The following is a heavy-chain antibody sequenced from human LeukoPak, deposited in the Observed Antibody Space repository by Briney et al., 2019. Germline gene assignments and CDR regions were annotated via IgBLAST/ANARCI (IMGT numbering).Heavy chain of an antibody. V-gene: IGHV1-69*05. D-gene: IGHD6-13*01. J-gene: IGHJ6*03. Sequence: ASVKVSCKASGGTFSSYAISWVRQAPGQGLEWMGGIIPIFGTANYAQKFQGRVTITTDESTSTAYMELSSLRSEDTAVYYCARDSRSSWYRGYYYYYYMDVWGKGTTATVSS. CDR1: GGTFSSYA. CDR2: IIPIFGTA. CDR3: ARDSRSSWYRGYYYYYYMDV.